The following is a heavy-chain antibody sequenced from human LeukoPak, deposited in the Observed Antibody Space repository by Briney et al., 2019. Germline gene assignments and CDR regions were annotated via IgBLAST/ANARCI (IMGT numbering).Heavy chain of an antibody. CDR3: AREPTLYCGGGCYSDY. D-gene: IGHD2-21*02. J-gene: IGHJ4*02. V-gene: IGHV3-33*01. CDR1: GFTFSSYG. CDR2: IWYDGSNK. Sequence: PGGSPRLSCAASGFTFSSYGMHWVRQAPGKGLEWVAVIWYDGSNKYYADSVKGRFTISRDNSKNTLYLQMNSLRAEDTAVYYCAREPTLYCGGGCYSDYWGQGTLVTVSS.